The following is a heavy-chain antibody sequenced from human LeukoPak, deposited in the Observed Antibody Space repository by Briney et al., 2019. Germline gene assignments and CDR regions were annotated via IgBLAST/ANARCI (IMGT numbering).Heavy chain of an antibody. J-gene: IGHJ6*03. V-gene: IGHV1-8*01. Sequence: ASVKVSCKASGYTFTSYDINWVRQATGQGLEWMGWMNPNSGNKGYAQKFQGRVTMTKNTSITTAYMELNSLISEDTAVYYCARALSWTTESYYYMDVWGKGTTVIVS. D-gene: IGHD3/OR15-3a*01. CDR2: MNPNSGNK. CDR1: GYTFTSYD. CDR3: ARALSWTTESYYYMDV.